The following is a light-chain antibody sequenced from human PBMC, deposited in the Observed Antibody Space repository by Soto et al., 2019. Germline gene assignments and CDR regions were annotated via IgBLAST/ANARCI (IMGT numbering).Light chain of an antibody. CDR3: GTWDSSLSAV. V-gene: IGLV1-51*01. J-gene: IGLJ2*01. CDR2: DNN. Sequence: QSVLTQPPSVSAAPGQKVTISCSGSSSNIGNNYVSWYQQLPGTAPKLLIYDNNKRPSGIPDRFSGPKSGTSATLGITGLQTGDEADYYCGTWDSSLSAVFGGGTKVTVL. CDR1: SSNIGNNY.